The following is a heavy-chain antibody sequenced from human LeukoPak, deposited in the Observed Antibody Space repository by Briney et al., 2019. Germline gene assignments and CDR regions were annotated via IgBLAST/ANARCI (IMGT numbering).Heavy chain of an antibody. CDR2: ISSSGSTI. Sequence: PGGSLRLSCAASGFTFSSYSMNWVRQAPGKGLEWVSYISSSGSTIYYADSVKGRFTISRDNAKNSLYLQMNSLRAEDTALYYCARDFDGIAVASWYFDLWGRGTLVTVSS. CDR1: GFTFSSYS. D-gene: IGHD6-19*01. V-gene: IGHV3-48*04. J-gene: IGHJ2*01. CDR3: ARDFDGIAVASWYFDL.